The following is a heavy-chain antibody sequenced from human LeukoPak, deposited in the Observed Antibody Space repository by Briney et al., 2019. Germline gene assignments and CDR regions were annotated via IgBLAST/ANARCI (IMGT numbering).Heavy chain of an antibody. CDR3: ARQGHYSDYAWYYFDY. Sequence: GESLKISCAASGFTVSTNYMSWVRQAPGKGLEWVSIIYTSGSTYYAGSVKGRFTISRDTSKNTLYLQMNSLRAEDTALYYCARQGHYSDYAWYYFDYWGQGTLVTVSS. D-gene: IGHD4-11*01. V-gene: IGHV3-53*01. J-gene: IGHJ4*02. CDR1: GFTVSTNY. CDR2: IYTSGST.